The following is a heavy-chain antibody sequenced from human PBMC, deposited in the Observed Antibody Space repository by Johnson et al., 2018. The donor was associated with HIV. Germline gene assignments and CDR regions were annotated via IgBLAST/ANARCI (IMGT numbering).Heavy chain of an antibody. D-gene: IGHD6-13*01. V-gene: IGHV3-53*01. Sequence: IYYADSVKGRFTISRDNSKNTLYLQMNSLRAEDTAVYYCARARAGDAFDIWGQGTMVTVSS. J-gene: IGHJ3*02. CDR3: ARARAGDAFDI. CDR2: I.